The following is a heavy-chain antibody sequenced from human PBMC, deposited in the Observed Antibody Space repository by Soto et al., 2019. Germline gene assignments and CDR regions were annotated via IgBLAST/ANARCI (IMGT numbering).Heavy chain of an antibody. CDR3: ARAALLILIAVDDPKPVDFDY. J-gene: IGHJ4*02. CDR1: GYTFTSYG. CDR2: ISAYNGNT. D-gene: IGHD6-19*01. Sequence: QVQLVQSGAEVKKPGASVKVSCKASGYTFTSYGISWVRQAPGQGLEWMGWISAYNGNTNYAQKLQGRVTMTTDTSTSTAYMELRSLRSDDTAVYYCARAALLILIAVDDPKPVDFDYWGQGTLVTVSS. V-gene: IGHV1-18*01.